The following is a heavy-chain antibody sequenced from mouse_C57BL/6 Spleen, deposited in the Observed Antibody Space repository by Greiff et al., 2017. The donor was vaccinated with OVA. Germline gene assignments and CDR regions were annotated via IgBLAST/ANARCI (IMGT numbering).Heavy chain of an antibody. CDR3: ARETPPFITTVVAKAY. V-gene: IGHV3-6*01. CDR1: GYSITSGYY. Sequence: ESGPGLVKPSQSLSLTCSVTGYSITSGYYWNWIRQFPGNKLEWMGYISYDGSNNYNPSLKNRISITRDTSKNQFFLKLNSVTTEDTATYYGARETPPFITTVVAKAYWGQGTLVTVSA. J-gene: IGHJ3*01. D-gene: IGHD1-1*01. CDR2: ISYDGSN.